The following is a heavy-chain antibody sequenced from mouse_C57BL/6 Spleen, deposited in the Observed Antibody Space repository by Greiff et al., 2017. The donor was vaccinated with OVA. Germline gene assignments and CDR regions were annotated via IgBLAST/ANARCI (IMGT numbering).Heavy chain of an antibody. V-gene: IGHV1-22*01. CDR1: GYTFTDYN. Sequence: EVKLQQSGPELVKPGASVKMSCKASGYTFTDYNMHWVKQSHGKSLEWIGYINPNNGGTSYNQKFKGKATLTVNKSSSTAYMELRSLMSVDSAVYYCASTTLVPFDCWGQGTTLTVSS. J-gene: IGHJ2*01. CDR2: INPNNGGT. D-gene: IGHD1-1*01. CDR3: ASTTLVPFDC.